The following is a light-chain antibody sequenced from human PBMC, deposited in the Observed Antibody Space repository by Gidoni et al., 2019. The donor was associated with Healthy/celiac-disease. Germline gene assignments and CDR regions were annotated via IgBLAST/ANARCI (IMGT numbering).Light chain of an antibody. CDR1: SSNIGAGYD. J-gene: IGLJ2*01. CDR3: QSYDSSLSGPVV. V-gene: IGLV1-40*01. CDR2: GNS. Sequence: QSVLPQPPSVSGPPWQRVTISCTGSSSNIGAGYDVPWYQQLPGTAPKLLIYGNSNRPAGVPDRFSGSKSGTSASLAITGLQAEDEADYYCQSYDSSLSGPVVFGGGTKLTVL.